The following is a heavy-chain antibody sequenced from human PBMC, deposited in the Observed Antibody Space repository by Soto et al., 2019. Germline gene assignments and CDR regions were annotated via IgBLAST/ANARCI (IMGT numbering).Heavy chain of an antibody. CDR1: GGTFSSYT. CDR3: ASSHTPGYFDY. V-gene: IGHV1-69*02. Sequence: QVQLVQSGAEVKKPGSSVKVSCKASGGTFSSYTISWVRQAPGQGLEWMGRIIPILGIANYAQKFQGRVTITADKSTSTAYMELSILRSEDTAVYYCASSHTPGYFDYWGQGTLVTVSS. D-gene: IGHD2-21*01. CDR2: IIPILGIA. J-gene: IGHJ4*02.